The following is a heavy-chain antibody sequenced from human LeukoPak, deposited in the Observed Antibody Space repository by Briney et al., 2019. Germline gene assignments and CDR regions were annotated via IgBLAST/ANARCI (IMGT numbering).Heavy chain of an antibody. V-gene: IGHV1-2*02. CDR2: INPNSGGT. Sequence: GASVKVSCKASGYTFTGYYMHWVRQAPGHGLEWMGWINPNSGGTNYAQKFQGRATMTRDTSISTAYMELSRLRSDDTAVYYCAVILEWLLEGYYWGQGTLVTVSS. J-gene: IGHJ4*02. D-gene: IGHD3-3*01. CDR1: GYTFTGYY. CDR3: AVILEWLLEGYY.